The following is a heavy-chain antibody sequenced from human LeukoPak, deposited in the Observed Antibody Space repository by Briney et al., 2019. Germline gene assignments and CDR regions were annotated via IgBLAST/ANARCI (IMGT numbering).Heavy chain of an antibody. V-gene: IGHV3-66*01. CDR2: IYSGGST. D-gene: IGHD6-13*01. CDR3: ARIYPRLAAAGN. CDR1: GFTVSSNY. J-gene: IGHJ4*02. Sequence: GGSLRLSCAASGFTVSSNYMSWVRQAPGKGLEWVSVIYSGGSTYYADSVKGRFTISRDNSKNTLYLQMNSLRADDTAVYYCARIYPRLAAAGNWGQGALVTVSS.